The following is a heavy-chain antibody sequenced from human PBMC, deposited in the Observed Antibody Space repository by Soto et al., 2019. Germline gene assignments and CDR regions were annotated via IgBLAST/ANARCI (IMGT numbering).Heavy chain of an antibody. CDR2: IYYSGSA. J-gene: IGHJ3*02. CDR3: ARLDRTSFSRGAFDI. V-gene: IGHV4-39*01. D-gene: IGHD2-2*01. Sequence: SETLSLTCTVSGGSISSGSYYWGWIRQPPGKGLEWIGSIYYSGSAYYDPSLKSRVTISIDTSKNQFSLKVTSVTAADTAVFYCARLDRTSFSRGAFDIWGQGTMVTVSS. CDR1: GGSISSGSYY.